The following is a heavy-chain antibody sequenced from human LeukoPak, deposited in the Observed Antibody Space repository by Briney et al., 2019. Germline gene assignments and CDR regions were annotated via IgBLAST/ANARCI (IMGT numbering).Heavy chain of an antibody. D-gene: IGHD2-15*01. CDR2: IKQDGSEK. Sequence: GGSVRLSCAASGFTFSRYWMSWGRQAPGKGLEWVADIKQDGSEKYHVDSVKGRFTISRDNAKNSLYLQMNSLRAEDTAVYYCARGGAYCSGGSCYWVYWGQGTLVTVSS. J-gene: IGHJ4*02. CDR1: GFTFSRYW. V-gene: IGHV3-7*03. CDR3: ARGGAYCSGGSCYWVY.